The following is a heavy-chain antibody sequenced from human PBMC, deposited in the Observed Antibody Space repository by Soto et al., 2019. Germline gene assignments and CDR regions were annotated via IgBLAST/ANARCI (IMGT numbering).Heavy chain of an antibody. D-gene: IGHD3-22*01. V-gene: IGHV4-4*02. CDR2: IYHSGST. J-gene: IGHJ4*02. CDR3: ARALDYYDSTGYLLDY. CDR1: GGSISSSNW. Sequence: PSETLSLTCAVSGGSISSSNWWSWVRQPPGKGLEWIGEIYHSGSTNYNPSLKSRVTISVDKSKNQFSLKLSSVTAADTAVYYCARALDYYDSTGYLLDYRGQRTPVTVSA.